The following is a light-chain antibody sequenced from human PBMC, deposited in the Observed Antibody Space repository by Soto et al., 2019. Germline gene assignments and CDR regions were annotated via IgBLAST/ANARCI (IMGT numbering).Light chain of an antibody. Sequence: QSALTQPASVSGSPGQSITISCTGTSSDVGGYNYVSWYQEHPGKAPKLMIYDVSNRPSGVSNRFSGSKSGNTASLTISGLQAEDEADYYCSSYTSSSTPHVVFGGGTKLTVL. V-gene: IGLV2-14*01. J-gene: IGLJ2*01. CDR3: SSYTSSSTPHVV. CDR1: SSDVGGYNY. CDR2: DVS.